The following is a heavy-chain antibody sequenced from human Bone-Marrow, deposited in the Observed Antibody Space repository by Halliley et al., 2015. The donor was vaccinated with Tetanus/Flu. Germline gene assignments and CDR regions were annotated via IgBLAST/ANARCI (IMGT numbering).Heavy chain of an antibody. V-gene: IGHV4-59*08. Sequence: GLVKPSETLSLTCTVSGGSFNIYYWSWIRQPPGKGLEWIGYISYSGTTNYNPSLESRVTISVDSSKNQVSLKLTSVTAADTAIYYCAGRAFCGDDCFPFDYWGQGTLVTVSS. CDR1: GGSFNIYY. CDR2: ISYSGTT. CDR3: AGRAFCGDDCFPFDY. D-gene: IGHD2-21*02. J-gene: IGHJ4*02.